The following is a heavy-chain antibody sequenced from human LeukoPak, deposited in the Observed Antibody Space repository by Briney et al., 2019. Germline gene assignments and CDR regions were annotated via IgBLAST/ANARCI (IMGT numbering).Heavy chain of an antibody. CDR1: GGSISTTTYY. D-gene: IGHD7-27*01. V-gene: IGHV4-39*01. Sequence: SETLSLTCSASGGSISTTTYYWGWIRQPPGKGLEWIGTIYYSGSTYYNPSLQSRVTMSVDTSKNQFSLKLSSVTAADTALYFCAGLLNGGVSHWFDPWGQGTLVTVSS. CDR3: AGLLNGGVSHWFDP. J-gene: IGHJ5*02. CDR2: IYYSGST.